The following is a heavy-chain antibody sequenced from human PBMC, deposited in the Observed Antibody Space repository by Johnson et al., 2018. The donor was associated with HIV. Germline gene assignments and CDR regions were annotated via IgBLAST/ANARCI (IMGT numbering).Heavy chain of an antibody. CDR2: ISYDGSNK. V-gene: IGHV3-30*03. CDR1: GFTFSSYD. J-gene: IGHJ3*02. D-gene: IGHD2-21*02. CDR3: ARDHRAYCGGDCYSDAFDI. Sequence: QVQLVESGGGVVQPGRSLRLSCAASGFTFSSYDMHWVRQAPGKGLAWVAVISYDGSNKYYADSVKGRFTISRDNSKNTLYLQMNSLRAEDTAVYYCARDHRAYCGGDCYSDAFDIWGQGTMVTVSS.